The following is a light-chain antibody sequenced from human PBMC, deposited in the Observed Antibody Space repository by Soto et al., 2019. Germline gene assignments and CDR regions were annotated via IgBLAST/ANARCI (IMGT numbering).Light chain of an antibody. Sequence: EIVLTQSPATLSLSPGERATLSCRASQSVGTYFAWYQQKPGQAPRLLIYDSSNRATGIPARFSGSWSGTYFTITSSRLPPEYFAVYYRQHRSDGPSTFGGGTKVEIK. CDR2: DSS. CDR1: QSVGTY. CDR3: QHRSDGPST. J-gene: IGKJ4*01. V-gene: IGKV3-11*01.